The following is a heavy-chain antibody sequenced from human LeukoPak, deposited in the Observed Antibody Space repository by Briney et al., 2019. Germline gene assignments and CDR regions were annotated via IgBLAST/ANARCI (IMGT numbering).Heavy chain of an antibody. CDR1: GYSFASYW. CDR2: ISPDGSDT. J-gene: IGHJ4*02. CDR3: ARHSRVGSTWTHFDY. V-gene: IGHV5-51*01. D-gene: IGHD2-15*01. Sequence: GESLKISCQGSGYSFASYWIAWVRQMSGKGLEWMGIISPDGSDTRYSPSFQGQVTISVDRSISTAYLQWDSLSVSDTAMYYCARHSRVGSTWTHFDYWGRGTLVTVSS.